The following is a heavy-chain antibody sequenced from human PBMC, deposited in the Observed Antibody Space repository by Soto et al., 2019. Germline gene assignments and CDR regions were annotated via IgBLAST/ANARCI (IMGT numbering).Heavy chain of an antibody. D-gene: IGHD3-16*02. CDR3: ARDETDTATVIPGDY. CDR1: GGTFSSYT. CDR2: IIPILGIA. Sequence: QVQLVQSGAEVKKPGSSVKVSCKASGGTFSSYTISWVRQAPGQGLEWMGRIIPILGIANYAQKFQGRVTITADKSTSTAYMELSSLRSEDTAVYYCARDETDTATVIPGDYWGQGTLVTVSS. J-gene: IGHJ4*02. V-gene: IGHV1-69*08.